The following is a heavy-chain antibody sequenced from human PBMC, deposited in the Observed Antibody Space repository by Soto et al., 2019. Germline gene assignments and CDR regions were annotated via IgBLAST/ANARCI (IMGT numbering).Heavy chain of an antibody. D-gene: IGHD6-19*01. CDR3: NTDRPDRSSGWYLEY. CDR1: GLTFTNDW. V-gene: IGHV3-15*07. J-gene: IGHJ4*02. CDR2: IKSKTNGGTI. Sequence: EVLLVESGGGLVKPGGSLRLSCAASGLTFTNDWMNWVRQVPGKGLEWVGRIKSKTNGGTIEDAGSVSDRFTISSDDSKDTLYLQINSLKTEDTAVYYCNTDRPDRSSGWYLEYWGQGTLVTVSS.